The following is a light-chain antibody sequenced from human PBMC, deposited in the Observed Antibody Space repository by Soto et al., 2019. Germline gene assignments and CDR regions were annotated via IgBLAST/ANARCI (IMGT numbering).Light chain of an antibody. CDR2: NND. Sequence: QSVLTQPPSASGTPGQSVTISCSGSSSNIGSNTVNWYQQLSGAAPKLLIHNNDQRPSGVPDRFSGSKSGNTASLTVSGLQAEDEADYYCSSYAGSNNFYVFGTGTKLTVL. J-gene: IGLJ1*01. V-gene: IGLV1-44*01. CDR3: SSYAGSNNFYV. CDR1: SSNIGSNT.